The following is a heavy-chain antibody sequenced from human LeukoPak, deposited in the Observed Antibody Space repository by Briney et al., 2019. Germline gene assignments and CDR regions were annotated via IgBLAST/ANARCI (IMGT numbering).Heavy chain of an antibody. CDR3: TTFYYYDSPDAFDI. J-gene: IGHJ3*02. D-gene: IGHD3-22*01. V-gene: IGHV3-73*01. CDR1: GFTFSGSA. CDR2: IRSKANSYAT. Sequence: QPGGSLRLSCAASGFTFSGSAMHWVRQASGKGLEWVGRIRSKANSYATAYAASVKGRFTISRDDSKNTAYLQMNSLKTEDTAVYYCTTFYYYDSPDAFDIWGQGTMVTVSS.